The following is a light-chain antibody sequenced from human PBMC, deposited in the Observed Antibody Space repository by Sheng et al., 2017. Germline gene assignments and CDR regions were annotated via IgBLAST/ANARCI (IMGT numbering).Light chain of an antibody. J-gene: IGKJ1*01. V-gene: IGKV3-11*01. CDR2: DAS. Sequence: EIVMTQSPATLSVSPGERATLSCRASQSVSTNLAWYQQRPGQAPRLLIYDASNRATGVPARFSGSGSGTDFTLTISSLEPEDFAVYYCQQRGDWPPWTFGQGTKVEIK. CDR1: QSVSTN. CDR3: QQRGDWPPWT.